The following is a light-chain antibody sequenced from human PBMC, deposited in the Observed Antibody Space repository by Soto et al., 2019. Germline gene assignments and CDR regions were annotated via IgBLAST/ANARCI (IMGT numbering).Light chain of an antibody. CDR1: SGDFGNYNY. J-gene: IGLJ1*01. V-gene: IGLV2-14*01. CDR3: NSYTNTNTLPV. Sequence: SALTQPASVFGSPGQSSTISCTGASGDFGNYNYVSWYQQHPGKAPQLLIFGVTNRPSGVSNRFSGSKSDNTASLTISGLQADDEAEYYCNSYTNTNTLPVFGTGTKVTVL. CDR2: GVT.